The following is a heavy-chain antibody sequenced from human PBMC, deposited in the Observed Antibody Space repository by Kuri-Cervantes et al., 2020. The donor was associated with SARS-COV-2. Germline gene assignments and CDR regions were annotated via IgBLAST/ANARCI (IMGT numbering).Heavy chain of an antibody. CDR2: IKQDGSEK. J-gene: IGHJ4*02. CDR1: GFTFSSYW. D-gene: IGHD4-17*01. CDR3: AKDREVHDYGGSFDY. Sequence: GGSLRLSCAASGFTFSSYWMSWVRQAPGKGLEWVANIKQDGSEKYYVDSVKGRFTISRDNSKNTLYLQMNSLRAEDTAVYYCAKDREVHDYGGSFDYWGQGTLVTVSS. V-gene: IGHV3-7*03.